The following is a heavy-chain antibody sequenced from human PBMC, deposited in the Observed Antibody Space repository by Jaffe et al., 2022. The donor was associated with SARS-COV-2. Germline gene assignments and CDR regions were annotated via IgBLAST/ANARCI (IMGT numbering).Heavy chain of an antibody. CDR3: AHRRSDRSWNY. CDR1: GFSRSTSGVG. J-gene: IGHJ4*02. V-gene: IGHV2-5*02. CDR2: IYWDDDK. Sequence: QITLKESGPTLVKPTQTLTLTCTFSGFSRSTSGVGVGWIRQPPGKALEWLALIYWDDDKRYRPSLKSRLTITKDTSKHQVVLTMTNMDPEDTATYYCAHRRSDRSWNYWGQGTLVTVSS. D-gene: IGHD6-13*01.